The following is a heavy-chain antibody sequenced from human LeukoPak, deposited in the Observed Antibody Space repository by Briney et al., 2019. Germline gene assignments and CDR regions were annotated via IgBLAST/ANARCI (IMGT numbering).Heavy chain of an antibody. D-gene: IGHD1-26*01. CDR2: ISYDGSNK. CDR1: GFTFSSYA. J-gene: IGHJ2*01. CDR3: AKDRAVGASYWYFDL. Sequence: GGSLRLSCAASGFTFSSYAMHWVRQAPGKGLEWVAVISYDGSNKYYADSVKGRFTISRDSSRNTLFLHMNTLRAEDTAIYYCAKDRAVGASYWYFDLWGRGTLVTVSS. V-gene: IGHV3-30-3*01.